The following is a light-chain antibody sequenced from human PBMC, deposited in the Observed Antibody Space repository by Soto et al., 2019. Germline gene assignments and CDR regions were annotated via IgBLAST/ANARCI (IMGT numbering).Light chain of an antibody. J-gene: IGKJ2*01. CDR2: GAS. Sequence: EIVMTQSPATLSVSLGDRATLSCRASQSVSSNLAWYKQKPGQPPSLLIYGASARATGIPARFSGSGSGTEFTLTISSLQSEDFAVYYCQHYNNWPFTFGQGTKLEIK. CDR3: QHYNNWPFT. CDR1: QSVSSN. V-gene: IGKV3-15*01.